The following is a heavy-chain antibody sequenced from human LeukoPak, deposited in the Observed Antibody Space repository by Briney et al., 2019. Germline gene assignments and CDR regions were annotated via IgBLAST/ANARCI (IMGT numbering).Heavy chain of an antibody. D-gene: IGHD6-13*01. V-gene: IGHV3-33*01. CDR3: ARGDSSSWNNYFDY. CDR1: GFTFSSYG. Sequence: PGRSLRLSCAASGFTFSSYGMHWVRRAPGKGLEWVAVIWYDGSNKYYADSVKGRFTISRDNSKNTLYLQMNSLRAEDTAVDYCARGDSSSWNNYFDYWGQGTLVTVSS. J-gene: IGHJ4*02. CDR2: IWYDGSNK.